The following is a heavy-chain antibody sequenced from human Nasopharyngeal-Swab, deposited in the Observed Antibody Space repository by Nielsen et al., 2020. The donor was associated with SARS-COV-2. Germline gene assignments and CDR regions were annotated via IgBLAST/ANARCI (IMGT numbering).Heavy chain of an antibody. Sequence: GGSLRLSCVASGFTVSSNYMSWVRQAPGKGLEWVSVIYSGGSTYYADSVKGRFTISRDNSKNTLYLQMNSLRAEDTAVYYCARHSYSSSWGYYYYGMDVWGQGTTVTVSS. V-gene: IGHV3-53*01. CDR3: ARHSYSSSWGYYYYGMDV. CDR2: IYSGGST. J-gene: IGHJ6*02. CDR1: GFTVSSNY. D-gene: IGHD6-13*01.